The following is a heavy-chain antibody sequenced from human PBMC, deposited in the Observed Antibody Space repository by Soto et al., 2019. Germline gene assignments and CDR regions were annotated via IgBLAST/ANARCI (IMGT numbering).Heavy chain of an antibody. Sequence: SETLSLTCAVYGGSFSGYYWSWIRQPPGKGLEWTGEINHSGSTNYNPSLKSRVTISVDTSKNQFSLKLSSVTAADTAVYYCARGGSGWYGHYYGMDVWGQGTTVTVSS. V-gene: IGHV4-34*01. D-gene: IGHD6-19*01. CDR3: ARGGSGWYGHYYGMDV. CDR2: INHSGST. CDR1: GGSFSGYY. J-gene: IGHJ6*02.